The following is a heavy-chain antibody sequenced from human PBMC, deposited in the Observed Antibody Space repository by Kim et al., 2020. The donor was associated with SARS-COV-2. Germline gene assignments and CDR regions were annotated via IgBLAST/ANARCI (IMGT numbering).Heavy chain of an antibody. D-gene: IGHD6-13*01. CDR2: IFHGGST. V-gene: IGHV4-4*02. Sequence: SETLSLTCAVSGISVKTSNWWTWVRQPPGKGLEWIGEIFHGGSTNYNPSLKSRVTLSIDKSKNQFSLRLTSVTAEGTAFYYCARLAAAGTGEINYWGQGT. CDR3: ARLAAAGTGEINY. J-gene: IGHJ4*02. CDR1: GISVKTSNW.